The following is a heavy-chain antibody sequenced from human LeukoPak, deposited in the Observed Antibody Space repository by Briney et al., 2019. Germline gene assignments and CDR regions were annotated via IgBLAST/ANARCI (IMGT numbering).Heavy chain of an antibody. Sequence: PGGSLRLSCAASGFTFSNYAMSWVRQAPGKGLEWVSAISGGGGSTYCADSVKGRFTISRDNSKNTLYLQMNSLRAEDTAVYYCAKDPAYSSSWYFFDYWGQGTLVTVSS. D-gene: IGHD6-13*01. CDR3: AKDPAYSSSWYFFDY. CDR1: GFTFSNYA. CDR2: ISGGGGST. J-gene: IGHJ4*02. V-gene: IGHV3-23*01.